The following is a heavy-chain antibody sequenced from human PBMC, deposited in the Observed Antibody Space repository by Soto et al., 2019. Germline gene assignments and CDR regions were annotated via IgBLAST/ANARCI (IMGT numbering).Heavy chain of an antibody. CDR3: ARSERGGCSGGSCYGEYFQH. Sequence: GGSLRLSCATSGFILSDCAMNWVRQAPGKGLEWVSSISSSSSYIYYADSVKGRFTISRDNAKNSLYLQMNSLRAEDTAVYYCARSERGGCSGGSCYGEYFQHWGQGTLVTVSS. D-gene: IGHD2-15*01. CDR2: ISSSSSYI. J-gene: IGHJ1*01. CDR1: GFILSDCA. V-gene: IGHV3-21*01.